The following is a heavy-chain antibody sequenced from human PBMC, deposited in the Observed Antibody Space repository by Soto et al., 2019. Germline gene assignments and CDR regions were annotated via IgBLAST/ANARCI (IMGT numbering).Heavy chain of an antibody. CDR3: ARPIAAASTGFHV. CDR1: GGSISSSSYY. J-gene: IGHJ4*02. V-gene: IGHV4-39*01. D-gene: IGHD6-13*01. Sequence: QLQLQESGPGLVKPSETLSLTCTVSGGSISSSSYYWGWIRQPPGKGLEWIGSIYYSGCTYYNPALKNRVTIAVDTPKNQSSLKLSSVTAANTAVYYCARPIAAASTGFHVWGQGTLVTVSS. CDR2: IYYSGCT.